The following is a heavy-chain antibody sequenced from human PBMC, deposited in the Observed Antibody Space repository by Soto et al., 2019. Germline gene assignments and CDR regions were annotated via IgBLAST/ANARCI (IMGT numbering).Heavy chain of an antibody. CDR1: GFTFSSCS. D-gene: IGHD1-20*01. CDR2: ISGSGDTK. CDR3: ASDGAYNWKPRGPFDY. V-gene: IGHV3-48*01. Sequence: GGSLRLSCASSGFTFSSCSMNWVRQAPGKGLEWVSFISGSGDTKYYADSVKGRFTISRDNAKNSLYLQMNSLRAEDTAVYYCASDGAYNWKPRGPFDYWGQGTLVTASS. J-gene: IGHJ4*02.